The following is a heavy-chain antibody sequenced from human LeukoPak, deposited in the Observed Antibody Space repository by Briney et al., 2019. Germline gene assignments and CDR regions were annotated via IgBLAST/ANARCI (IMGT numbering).Heavy chain of an antibody. CDR3: ARDRGYTVTAAMDV. V-gene: IGHV1-2*02. D-gene: IGHD4-11*01. Sequence: ASVKVSCKASGYTFSGFYIHWVRQAPGQGLEWMGWINPNSGGTNYAQKFQGRVTMTRDTSISTAYMELSRLRSDDTAVYYCARDRGYTVTAAMDVWGKGTTVTISS. CDR2: INPNSGGT. J-gene: IGHJ6*03. CDR1: GYTFSGFY.